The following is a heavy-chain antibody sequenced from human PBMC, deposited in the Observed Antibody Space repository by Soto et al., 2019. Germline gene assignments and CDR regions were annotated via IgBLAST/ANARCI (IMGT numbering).Heavy chain of an antibody. J-gene: IGHJ6*02. D-gene: IGHD3-10*01. CDR2: ISSSSSYI. CDR1: GFTFSSYS. CDR3: AKELWFGEPKFTNHYYCYGMEV. V-gene: IGHV3-21*01. Sequence: EVQLVESGGGLVKPGGSLRLSCAASGFTFSSYSMNWVRQAPGKGLEWVSSISSSSSYIYYADSVKGRFTISRDNAKNSLYLQMNSLRAEHTAVYYCAKELWFGEPKFTNHYYCYGMEVWGQVTTVTVSS.